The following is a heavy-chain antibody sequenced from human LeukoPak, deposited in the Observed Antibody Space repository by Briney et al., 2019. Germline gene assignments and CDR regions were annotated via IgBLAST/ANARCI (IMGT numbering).Heavy chain of an antibody. J-gene: IGHJ4*02. CDR3: AREFPNGGYDSG. CDR2: IIPIFGTA. Sequence: VQVSCKASGGTFSSYAISWVRQAPGQGLEWMGGIIPIFGTANYAQKFQGRVTITADKSTSTAYMELSSLRSEDTAVHYCAREFPNGGYDSGWGQGTLVTVSS. V-gene: IGHV1-69*13. D-gene: IGHD5-12*01. CDR1: GGTFSSYA.